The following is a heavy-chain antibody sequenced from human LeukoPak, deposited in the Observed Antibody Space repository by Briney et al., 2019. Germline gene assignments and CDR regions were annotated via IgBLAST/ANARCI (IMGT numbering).Heavy chain of an antibody. J-gene: IGHJ5*02. CDR1: GYTFTCYD. Sequence: GASVTVSFKASGYTFTCYDINWVRQATGQGLEWMGWMNPNSGNTGYAQKFQGRVTMTRNTSISTAYMELSSLRSEDTAVYYCARGRRPIVVVPDDIHKPLNYFDPWGQGTLVTVSS. CDR3: ARGRRPIVVVPDDIHKPLNYFDP. D-gene: IGHD2-2*01. CDR2: MNPNSGNT. V-gene: IGHV1-8*01.